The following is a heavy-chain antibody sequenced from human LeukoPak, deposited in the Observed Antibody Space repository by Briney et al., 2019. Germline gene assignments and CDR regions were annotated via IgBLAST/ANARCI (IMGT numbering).Heavy chain of an antibody. V-gene: IGHV3-23*01. J-gene: IGHJ4*02. CDR1: GFTFSSYA. CDR2: ISGSGGST. Sequence: GGSLRLSCAASGFTFSSYAMRWVRQAPGKGLEWVSAISGSGGSTYYADSVKGRFTISRDNSKNTLYLQMNSLRAEDAAVYYCAKEVTVVVVAATLFDYWGQGTLVTVSS. CDR3: AKEVTVVVVAATLFDY. D-gene: IGHD2-15*01.